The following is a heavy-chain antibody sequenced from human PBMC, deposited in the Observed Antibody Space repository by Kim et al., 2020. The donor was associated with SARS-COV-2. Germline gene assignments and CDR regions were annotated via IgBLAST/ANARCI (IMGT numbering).Heavy chain of an antibody. V-gene: IGHV4-59*09. CDR3: ARGAGLQDY. D-gene: IGHD4-4*01. J-gene: IGHJ4*02. Sequence: GSTNYNPSLKSRVTISVDTSKNQFSLNLSSVTAADTAVYYCARGAGLQDYWGQGTLVTVSS. CDR2: GST.